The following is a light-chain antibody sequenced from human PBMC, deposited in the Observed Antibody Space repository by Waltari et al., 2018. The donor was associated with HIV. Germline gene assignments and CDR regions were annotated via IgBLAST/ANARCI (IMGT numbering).Light chain of an antibody. CDR2: RNN. CDR1: GSNIGSNY. Sequence: QSVLTQPPSASGTPGQRVTISCYGSGSNIGSNYVSCYQQLPGTAPKLHIYRNNQRPAGVPDLVSGSTSGTAASLAISGLRSEDEADYYCAAWDDSLSGLVFGGGTKLTVL. CDR3: AAWDDSLSGLV. V-gene: IGLV1-47*01. J-gene: IGLJ2*01.